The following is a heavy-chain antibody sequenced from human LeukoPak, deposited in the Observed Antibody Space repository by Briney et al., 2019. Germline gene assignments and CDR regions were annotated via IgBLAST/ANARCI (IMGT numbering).Heavy chain of an antibody. CDR1: GGTFSSCA. CDR3: ARDRGSGSYYYMDV. CDR2: IIPIFGTA. D-gene: IGHD3-10*01. V-gene: IGHV1-69*05. Sequence: SVKVSCKASGGTFSSCAISWVRQAPGQGLEWMGGIIPIFGTANYAQKFQGRVTITTDESTSTAYMEPSSLRSEDTAVYYCARDRGSGSYYYMDVWGKGTTVTVSS. J-gene: IGHJ6*03.